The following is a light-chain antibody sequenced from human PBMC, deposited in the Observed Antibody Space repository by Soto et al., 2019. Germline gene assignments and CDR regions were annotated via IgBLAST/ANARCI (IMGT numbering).Light chain of an antibody. V-gene: IGKV1-5*03. CDR3: QQYNSYPLT. CDR1: QSISSW. Sequence: DIQMTQSPSTLYASVGDRVTITCRASQSISSWLAWYRQKPGKAPNLLIYKASSLESGVPSRFSGSGSGTEFTLTISIMQPDDFATYYCQQYNSYPLTFGPGTKVEIK. CDR2: KAS. J-gene: IGKJ3*01.